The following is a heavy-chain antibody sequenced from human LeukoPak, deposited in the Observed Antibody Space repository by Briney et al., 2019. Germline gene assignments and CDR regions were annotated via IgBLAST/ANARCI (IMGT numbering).Heavy chain of an antibody. J-gene: IGHJ4*02. CDR2: IKQDGSEK. CDR3: AKVVTKWELLYFDY. Sequence: PGGSLRLSCAASGFTLSSYWMSWVRQAGKGLEWVANIKQDGSEKYYVDSVKGRFTISRDNSKNTLYLQMNSLRAEDTALYYCAKVVTKWELLYFDYWGQGILVTVSS. D-gene: IGHD1-26*01. V-gene: IGHV3-7*03. CDR1: GFTLSSYW.